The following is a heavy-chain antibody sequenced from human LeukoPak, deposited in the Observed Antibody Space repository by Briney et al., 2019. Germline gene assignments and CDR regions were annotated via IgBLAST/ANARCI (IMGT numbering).Heavy chain of an antibody. Sequence: PSETLSLTCAVYGGSFSGYYWSWIRQPPGRGLEWIGEINHSGSTNYNPSLKSRVTISVDTSKNQFSLKLSSVTAADTAVYYCARVSGCSGGSCYSPSYYYYYYMDVWGKGTTVTVSS. CDR3: ARVSGCSGGSCYSPSYYYYYYMDV. J-gene: IGHJ6*03. CDR1: GGSFSGYY. CDR2: INHSGST. D-gene: IGHD2-15*01. V-gene: IGHV4-34*01.